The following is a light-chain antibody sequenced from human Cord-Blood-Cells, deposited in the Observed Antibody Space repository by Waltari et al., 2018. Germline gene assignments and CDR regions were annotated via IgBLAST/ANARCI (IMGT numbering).Light chain of an antibody. J-gene: IGKJ1*01. CDR1: QSVLYSSNNKNY. Sequence: DIVMTQSPDSLAVSLVERATINCKSSQSVLYSSNNKNYLAWYQQKPGQPPKLLIYWASTRESGVPDRFSGSGSGTDFTLTISSLQAEDVEVYYCQQYYSTPPTFGQGTKVEIK. CDR2: WAS. V-gene: IGKV4-1*01. CDR3: QQYYSTPPT.